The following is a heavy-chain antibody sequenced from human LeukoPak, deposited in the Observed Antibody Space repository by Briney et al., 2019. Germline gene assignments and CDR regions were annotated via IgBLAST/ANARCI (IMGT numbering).Heavy chain of an antibody. CDR2: MNPSGGGT. V-gene: IGHV1-46*01. CDR3: ARSPPGYYYFDY. D-gene: IGHD6-25*01. Sequence: ASVKVSCKASGYTFTSHYMHWVRQASGQGLEWMGVMNPSGGGTTYAQKFQGRVTMTRDMSTSTVYMELSSLRSEDTAMYYCARSPPGYYYFDYWGQGTLVTVSS. CDR1: GYTFTSHY. J-gene: IGHJ4*02.